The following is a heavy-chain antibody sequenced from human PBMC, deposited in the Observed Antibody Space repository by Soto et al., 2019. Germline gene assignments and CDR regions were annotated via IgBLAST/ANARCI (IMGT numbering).Heavy chain of an antibody. Sequence: GGSLRLACAASGFTFTSYAMSWVRQAPGKGLEWVSAISGSGGSTYYADSVKGRFTISRDNSKNTLYLQMNSLRAEDTAVYYCASLLLQLDLDDYWGQGTLVTVSS. D-gene: IGHD6-13*01. V-gene: IGHV3-23*01. CDR2: ISGSGGST. CDR3: ASLLLQLDLDDY. J-gene: IGHJ4*02. CDR1: GFTFTSYA.